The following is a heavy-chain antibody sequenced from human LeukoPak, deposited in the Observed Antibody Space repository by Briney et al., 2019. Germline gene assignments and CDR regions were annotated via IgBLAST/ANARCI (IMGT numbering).Heavy chain of an antibody. Sequence: ASVKVSCKASGYTFTGYYMHWVRQAPGQGLEWMGRINPNSGGTNYAQKFQGRVTITADESTSTAYMELSSLRSEDTAVYYCARGDHPRDYWFDPWGQGTLVTVSS. D-gene: IGHD3-10*01. CDR3: ARGDHPRDYWFDP. V-gene: IGHV1-2*06. CDR1: GYTFTGYY. J-gene: IGHJ5*02. CDR2: INPNSGGT.